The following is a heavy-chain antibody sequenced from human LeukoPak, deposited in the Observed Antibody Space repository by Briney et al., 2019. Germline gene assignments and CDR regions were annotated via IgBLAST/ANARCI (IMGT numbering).Heavy chain of an antibody. V-gene: IGHV3-66*02. Sequence: PGGSLRLSRAASGFTVSSNYMSWVRQAPGKGLEWVSVIYSGGSTYYADSVKCRFTISRDISKNTLYLQMNSLRAEHTPLYYCAGEAHIPMVLTEVDDGVDNWGQGTMVTVSS. D-gene: IGHD2-21*01. CDR2: IYSGGST. CDR1: GFTVSSNY. J-gene: IGHJ3*02. CDR3: AGEAHIPMVLTEVDDGVDN.